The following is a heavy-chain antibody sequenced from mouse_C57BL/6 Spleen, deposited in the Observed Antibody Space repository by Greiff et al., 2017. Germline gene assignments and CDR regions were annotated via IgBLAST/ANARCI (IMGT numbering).Heavy chain of an antibody. CDR2: IYPRSGNT. Sequence: VQLQQSGAELARPGASVKLSCKASGYTFTSYGISWVKQRTGQGLEWIGEIYPRSGNTYYNEKFKGKATLTADKSSSTAYMELRSLTSEDSSVYFCARIPSTEYFDYWGQGTTLTVSS. CDR3: ARIPSTEYFDY. J-gene: IGHJ2*01. CDR1: GYTFTSYG. D-gene: IGHD4-1*02. V-gene: IGHV1-81*01.